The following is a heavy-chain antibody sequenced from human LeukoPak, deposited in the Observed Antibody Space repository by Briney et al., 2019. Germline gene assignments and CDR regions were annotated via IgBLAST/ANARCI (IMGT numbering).Heavy chain of an antibody. V-gene: IGHV4-39*07. D-gene: IGHD3-22*01. Sequence: SETLSLTCTVSGGSISSSSYYWGWIRQPPGKGLEWIGSIYYSGSTYYNPSLKSRVTISVDTSKNQFSLKLSSVTAADTAVYYCATDSSGYHDAFDIWGQGTMVTVSS. CDR1: GGSISSSSYY. CDR2: IYYSGST. J-gene: IGHJ3*02. CDR3: ATDSSGYHDAFDI.